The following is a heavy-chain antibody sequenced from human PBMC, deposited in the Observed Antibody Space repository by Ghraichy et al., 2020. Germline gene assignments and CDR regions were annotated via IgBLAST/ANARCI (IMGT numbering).Heavy chain of an antibody. CDR2: IVVGTGDE. CDR3: AAELYNDGCCHFDY. V-gene: IGHV1-58*01. Sequence: SVKVSCKASGFSFSSSAFQWVRQARGQRLEWVGWIVVGTGDEKYAENLQERVTLTSDMSTGTVYLDLRSLTPEDTAVYYCAAELYNDGCCHFDYWGQGTLVTVSS. J-gene: IGHJ4*02. CDR1: GFSFSSSA. D-gene: IGHD3-16*01.